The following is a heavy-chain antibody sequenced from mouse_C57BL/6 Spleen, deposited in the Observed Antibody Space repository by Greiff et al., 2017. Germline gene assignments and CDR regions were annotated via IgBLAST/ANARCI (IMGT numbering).Heavy chain of an antibody. CDR2: ISYDGSN. D-gene: IGHD2-4*01. Sequence: EVKLQESGPGLVKPSQSLSLTCSVTGYSITSGYYWNWIRQFPGNKLEWMGYISYDGSNNYNPSLKNRISITRDTSKNQFFLKLNSVTTEDTATYYCASGNDYERYAMDYWGQGTSVTVSS. J-gene: IGHJ4*01. V-gene: IGHV3-6*01. CDR1: GYSITSGYY. CDR3: ASGNDYERYAMDY.